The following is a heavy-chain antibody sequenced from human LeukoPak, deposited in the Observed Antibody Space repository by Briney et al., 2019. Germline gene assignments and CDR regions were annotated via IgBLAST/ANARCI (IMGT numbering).Heavy chain of an antibody. CDR3: ARGTAVTNNWFDP. D-gene: IGHD4-17*01. CDR2: ISRASSTT. CDR1: GFTFSSYS. V-gene: IGHV3-48*02. J-gene: IGHJ5*02. Sequence: GGSLRLSCAASGFTFSSYSMDWVRQAPGKGLEWVSYISRASSTTYYADSVKGRFTISRDNAKNLLYLQMNSLRDEDTAVYYCARGTAVTNNWFDPWGQGTLVVVSS.